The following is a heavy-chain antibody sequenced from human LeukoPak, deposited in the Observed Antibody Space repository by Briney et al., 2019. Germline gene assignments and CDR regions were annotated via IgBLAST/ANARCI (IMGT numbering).Heavy chain of an antibody. D-gene: IGHD3-16*02. J-gene: IGHJ6*02. CDR1: GFTFSSYG. CDR3: ARDGPYDYVWGSYRYYYYGMDV. CDR2: ISSSGSTI. Sequence: GGSLRLSCAASGFTFSSYGMHWVRQAPGKGLEWVSYISSSGSTIYYADSVKGRFTISRDNAKNSLYLQMNSLRAEDTAVYYCARDGPYDYVWGSYRYYYYGMDVWGQGTTVTVSS. V-gene: IGHV3-48*04.